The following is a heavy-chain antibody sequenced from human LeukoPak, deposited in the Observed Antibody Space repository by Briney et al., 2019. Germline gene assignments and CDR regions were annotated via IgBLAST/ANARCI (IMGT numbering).Heavy chain of an antibody. CDR2: ISAYNGNT. Sequence: ASVKVSCKASGYTFTSYGISWVRQAPGQGLEWMGWISAYNGNTNYAQKLQGRVTMTTDTSTSTAYMELRSLRSDDTAVYYCATKINSGWYGPGAFDIWGQGTMVTVSS. CDR3: ATKINSGWYGPGAFDI. CDR1: GYTFTSYG. V-gene: IGHV1-18*01. D-gene: IGHD6-19*01. J-gene: IGHJ3*02.